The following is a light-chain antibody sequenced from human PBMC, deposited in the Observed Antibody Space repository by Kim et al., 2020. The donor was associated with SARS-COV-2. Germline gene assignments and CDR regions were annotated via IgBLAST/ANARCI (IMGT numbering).Light chain of an antibody. CDR3: NSRDSNNNVV. J-gene: IGLJ2*01. Sequence: VALGQAVRITCQGDSLRSYYATWYQQRPGQAPILVIYGKNNRPSGIPDRFSGSSSGNTASLTITGTQAGDEADYYCNSRDSNNNVVFGGGTQLTVL. CDR2: GKN. V-gene: IGLV3-19*01. CDR1: SLRSYY.